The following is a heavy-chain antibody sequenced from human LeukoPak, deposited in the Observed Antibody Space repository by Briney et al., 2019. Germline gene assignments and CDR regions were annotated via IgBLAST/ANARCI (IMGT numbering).Heavy chain of an antibody. V-gene: IGHV1-8*02. CDR3: ARGRDGYNHWVDY. J-gene: IGHJ4*02. D-gene: IGHD5-24*01. CDR2: MNPNSGNT. Sequence: ASVKVSCKASGYTFTSYGISWVRQATGQGLEWMGWMNPNSGNTGYAQKFQGRVTMTRNTSISTAYMELSSLRSEDTAVYYCARGRDGYNHWVDYWGQGTLVTVSS. CDR1: GYTFTSYG.